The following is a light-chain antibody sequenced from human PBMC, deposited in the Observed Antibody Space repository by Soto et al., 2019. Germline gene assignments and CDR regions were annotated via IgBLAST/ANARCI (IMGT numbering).Light chain of an antibody. CDR2: DDS. J-gene: IGLJ2*01. V-gene: IGLV3-21*02. CDR3: QAWDSSSDHPV. CDR1: NIGSKS. Sequence: SYELTQPPSVSVAPGQSARITCGGNNIGSKSVHWYQQKPGQAPVLVVYDDSDRPSGIPGRFSGSHSGNTATLTIRGVEAEDEADYYCQAWDSSSDHPVFGGGTKLTVL.